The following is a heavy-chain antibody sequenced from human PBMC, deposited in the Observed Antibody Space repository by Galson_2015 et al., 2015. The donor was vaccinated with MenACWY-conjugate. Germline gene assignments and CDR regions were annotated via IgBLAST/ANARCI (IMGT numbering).Heavy chain of an antibody. CDR1: AFSVGSNY. CDR2: SYSGGDT. CDR3: ARVGGSSLAPFDY. V-gene: IGHV3-53*01. J-gene: IGHJ4*02. Sequence: SLRLSCATSAFSVGSNYMSWVRQAPGKGLEWVSISYSGGDTYYADSVKGRFTISRDNFKNTLYLQMNYLRAEDTAVYYYARVGGSSLAPFDYWGQGTLVTASS. D-gene: IGHD6-6*01.